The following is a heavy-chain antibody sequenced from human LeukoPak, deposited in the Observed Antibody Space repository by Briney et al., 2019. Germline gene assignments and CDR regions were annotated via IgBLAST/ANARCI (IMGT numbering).Heavy chain of an antibody. CDR2: ISSNGGST. CDR1: GFTFSNYA. Sequence: PGGSLRLPCAVSGFTFSNYAMHWVRQAPGKGLEYVSAISSNGGSTYYANSVKGRFTISRDNAKNSLYLQMNSLRAEDTAVYYCARSMIEVDYWGQGTLVTVSS. D-gene: IGHD3-22*01. V-gene: IGHV3-64*01. CDR3: ARSMIEVDY. J-gene: IGHJ4*02.